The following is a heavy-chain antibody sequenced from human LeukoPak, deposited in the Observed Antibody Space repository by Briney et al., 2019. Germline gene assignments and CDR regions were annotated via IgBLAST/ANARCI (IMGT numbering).Heavy chain of an antibody. CDR1: SGSISSGDYS. Sequence: PSETLSLTCSVSSGSISSGDYSWGWIRQPPGKGLECIGGIYYSDSGRTYYNPFLESRVSISVDTSKNQFSLKLSSVTGADTALYYCVRHESFYYYYTDVWGKGTTVTVSS. J-gene: IGHJ6*03. CDR2: IYYSDSGRT. V-gene: IGHV4-39*01. CDR3: VRHESFYYYYTDV.